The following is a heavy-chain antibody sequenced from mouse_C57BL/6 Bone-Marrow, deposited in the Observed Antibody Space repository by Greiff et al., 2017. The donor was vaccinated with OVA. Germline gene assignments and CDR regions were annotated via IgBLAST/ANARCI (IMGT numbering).Heavy chain of an antibody. CDR2: INPNNGGT. CDR1: GYTFTDYY. CDR3: ARWVSFDY. V-gene: IGHV1-26*01. J-gene: IGHJ2*01. Sequence: EVQLQQSGPELVKPGASVKISCKASGYTFTDYYMNWVKQSHGKSLEWIGDINPNNGGTSYNQKFKGKATLTVDKSSSTAYMELRSLTSEDSAVYYCARWVSFDYWGQGTTLTVSS. D-gene: IGHD2-13*01.